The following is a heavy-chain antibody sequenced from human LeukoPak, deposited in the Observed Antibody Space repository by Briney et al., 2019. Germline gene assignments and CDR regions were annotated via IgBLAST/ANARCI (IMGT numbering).Heavy chain of an antibody. D-gene: IGHD3-10*01. CDR3: AKSNGYGLVDI. Sequence: PSETLSLTCTVSGYSISTGYYWDWIRQPPGKGLEWIGTFYHGGCTYYNPSLKSRVTISLDTSRNQFSLKLNSVTAADTAVYYCAKSNGYGLVDIWGQGTMVTVSS. V-gene: IGHV4-38-2*02. J-gene: IGHJ3*02. CDR2: FYHGGCT. CDR1: GYSISTGYY.